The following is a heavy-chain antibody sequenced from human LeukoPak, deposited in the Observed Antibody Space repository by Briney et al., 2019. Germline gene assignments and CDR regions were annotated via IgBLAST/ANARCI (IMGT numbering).Heavy chain of an antibody. J-gene: IGHJ4*02. V-gene: IGHV4-34*01. CDR1: GGSFSGYY. Sequence: SETLSLTCAVYGGSFSGYYWSWIRKPPGKGLEWIGEINHSGSTNYNPSLKSRVTISVDTSKNQFSLKLSSVTAADTAVYYCAASPGGFYYGSGSPPAFDYWGQGTLVTVSS. CDR3: AASPGGFYYGSGSPPAFDY. D-gene: IGHD3-10*01. CDR2: INHSGST.